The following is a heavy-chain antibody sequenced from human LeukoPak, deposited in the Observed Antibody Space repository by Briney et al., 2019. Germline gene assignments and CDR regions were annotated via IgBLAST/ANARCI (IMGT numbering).Heavy chain of an antibody. J-gene: IGHJ4*02. CDR2: IYHSGST. Sequence: TLSLTCAVSGGSISSGGYSWSWIRQPPGKGLEWIGYIYHSGSTYYNPSLKSRVTISVDRSKNQFSLKLSSVTAADTAVYYCARGVDGDYVDYWGQGTLVTVSS. CDR1: GGSISSGGYS. V-gene: IGHV4-30-2*01. D-gene: IGHD4-17*01. CDR3: ARGVDGDYVDY.